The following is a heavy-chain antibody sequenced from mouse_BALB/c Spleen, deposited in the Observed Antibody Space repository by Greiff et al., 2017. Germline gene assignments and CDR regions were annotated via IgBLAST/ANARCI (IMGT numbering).Heavy chain of an antibody. J-gene: IGHJ4*01. CDR1: GFSLTSYG. CDR2: IWSGGST. D-gene: IGHD1-1*01. V-gene: IGHV2-2*02. CDR3: ARLRGSSYGYAMDY. Sequence: QVQLKESGPGLVQPSQSLSITCTVSGFSLTSYGVHWVRQSPGKGLEWLGVIWSGGSTDYNAAFISRLSISKDNSKSQVFFKMNSLQANDTAIYYCARLRGSSYGYAMDYWGQGTSVTVSS.